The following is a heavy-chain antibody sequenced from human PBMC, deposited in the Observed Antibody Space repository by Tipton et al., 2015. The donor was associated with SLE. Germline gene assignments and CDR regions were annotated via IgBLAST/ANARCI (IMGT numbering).Heavy chain of an antibody. CDR1: GYSISSGYH. CDR3: ARDPIWSEGSVY. J-gene: IGHJ4*02. D-gene: IGHD1-1*01. CDR2: ISQSGIT. Sequence: LRLSCTVSGYSISSGYHWGWIRQPPGKGLEWIGSISQSGITHYNPSLESRVTISVDTSKNQFSLKLNSVTAADTAVYYCARDPIWSEGSVYWGQGTPVAVSS. V-gene: IGHV4-38-2*02.